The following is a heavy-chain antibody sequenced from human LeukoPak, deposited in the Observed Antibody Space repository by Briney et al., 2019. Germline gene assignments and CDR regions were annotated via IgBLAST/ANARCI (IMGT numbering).Heavy chain of an antibody. V-gene: IGHV3-74*01. J-gene: IGHJ5*02. Sequence: GGSLRLSCAASGFTFSSYAMSWVRQAPGKGLVWVSRIKSDGSITSYADSVKGRVTISRDNAKNTLYLQMNSLRAEDTAVYYCARSDWFDPWGQGTLVIVSS. CDR1: GFTFSSYA. CDR2: IKSDGSIT. D-gene: IGHD2-21*01. CDR3: ARSDWFDP.